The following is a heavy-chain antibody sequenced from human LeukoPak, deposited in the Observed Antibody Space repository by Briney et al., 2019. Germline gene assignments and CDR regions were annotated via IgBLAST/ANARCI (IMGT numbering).Heavy chain of an antibody. CDR2: INPNSGGT. J-gene: IGHJ3*02. D-gene: IGHD2-2*01. CDR3: ARSEDIVVVPAAMDMGNVFDI. CDR1: GYTFTGYY. V-gene: IGHV1-2*04. Sequence: ASVKVSCKASGYTFTGYYMHWVRQAPGQELEWMGWINPNSGGTNYAQKLQGWVTMTRDTSISTAYMELSRLRSDDTAVYYCARSEDIVVVPAAMDMGNVFDIWGQGTMVTVSS.